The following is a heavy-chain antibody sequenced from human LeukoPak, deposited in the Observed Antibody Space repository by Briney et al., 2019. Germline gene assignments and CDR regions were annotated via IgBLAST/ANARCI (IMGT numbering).Heavy chain of an antibody. CDR2: INHSGST. Sequence: SETLSLTXAVYGGSFSGYYWSWIRQPPGKGLEWIGEINHSGSTNYNPSLKSRVTISVDTSKNQFSLKLSSVTAADTAVYYCARNSGYACFDYWGQGTLVTVSS. J-gene: IGHJ4*02. CDR1: GGSFSGYY. D-gene: IGHD5-12*01. CDR3: ARNSGYACFDY. V-gene: IGHV4-34*01.